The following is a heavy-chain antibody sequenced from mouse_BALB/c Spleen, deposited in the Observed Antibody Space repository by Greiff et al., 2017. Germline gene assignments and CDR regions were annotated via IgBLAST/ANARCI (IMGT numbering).Heavy chain of an antibody. D-gene: IGHD1-1*01. CDR1: GYSFTGYY. J-gene: IGHJ4*01. CDR2: INPYNGAT. V-gene: IGHV1-26*01. Sequence: EVQLQQSGPELVKPGASVKISCKASGYSFTGYYMHWVKQSHVKSLEWIGRINPYNGATSYNQNFKDKASLTVDKSSSTAYMELHSLTSEDSAVYYCASGDRYYYGFMDYWGQGTSVTVSS. CDR3: ASGDRYYYGFMDY.